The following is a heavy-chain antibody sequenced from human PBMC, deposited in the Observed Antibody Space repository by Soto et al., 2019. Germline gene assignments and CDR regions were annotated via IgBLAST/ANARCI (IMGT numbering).Heavy chain of an antibody. J-gene: IGHJ4*03. CDR3: ARDRAKEGYFDY. CDR2: IYSGGST. Sequence: GGSLRLSCAASGFTVSSNYMSWVRQAPGKGLEWVSVIYSGGSTYYADSVKGRFTISRDNSKNTLYLQMNSLRAEDTAVYYCARDRAKEGYFDYWGQGTLVTVSS. CDR1: GFTVSSNY. V-gene: IGHV3-66*01.